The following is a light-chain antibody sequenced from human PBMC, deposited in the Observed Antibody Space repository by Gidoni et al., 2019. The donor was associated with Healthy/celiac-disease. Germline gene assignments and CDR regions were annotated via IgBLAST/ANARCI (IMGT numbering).Light chain of an antibody. CDR1: QSVSSY. Sequence: IVFTQSPATLSLSPGERATLSCRASQSVSSYLAWYQQKPGQAPRLLIYDASNRATGIPARFSGSGSGTDFTLTISSIEPEDFAVYYCQQRSNWPRALTFGGGTKVEIK. V-gene: IGKV3-11*01. CDR3: QQRSNWPRALT. CDR2: DAS. J-gene: IGKJ4*01.